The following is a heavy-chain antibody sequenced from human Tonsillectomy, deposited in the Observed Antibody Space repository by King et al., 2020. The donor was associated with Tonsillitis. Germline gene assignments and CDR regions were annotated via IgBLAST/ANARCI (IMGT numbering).Heavy chain of an antibody. J-gene: IGHJ5*01. CDR1: GYSFATYW. D-gene: IGHD2-21*02. CDR3: ARLRVVTGTRFDS. Sequence: VQLVQSGAEVKKPGESLKISCKGSGYSFATYWIGWVRQMPGKGLEWMGIIYPGDSDTRYSPSFQGQVTISADKSISTAYLQWSSLKASDTAMYYWARLRVVTGTRFDSWGQGTLVTVSS. CDR2: IYPGDSDT. V-gene: IGHV5-51*01.